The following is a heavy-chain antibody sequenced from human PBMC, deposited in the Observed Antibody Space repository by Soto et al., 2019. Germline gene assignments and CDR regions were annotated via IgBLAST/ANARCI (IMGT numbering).Heavy chain of an antibody. CDR1: GFTFSSYW. Sequence: EVQLVESGGGLVQPGGSLRLSCVDSGFTFSSYWMSWVRQAPVKGLEWVGNIKQDGSEENYVDSVKGRFTISRDNAKKSMYLQMNSLRVEDTAVYYCARIAASGRGWDGWGQGTTVVVSS. CDR3: ARIAASGRGWDG. J-gene: IGHJ6*02. V-gene: IGHV3-7*01. D-gene: IGHD6-13*01. CDR2: IKQDGSEE.